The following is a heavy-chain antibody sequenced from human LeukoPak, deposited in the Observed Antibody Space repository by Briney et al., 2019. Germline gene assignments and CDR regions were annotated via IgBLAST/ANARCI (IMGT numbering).Heavy chain of an antibody. J-gene: IGHJ4*02. V-gene: IGHV4-61*02. CDR2: IYTSGST. Sequence: SETLSLACTVSGVSISSGSYYWRWIRQPAGKGLEWIGRIYTSGSTNYNPSLKSRVTISVDTSKNQFSLKLSSVTAADTAVYYCARVFENWGQGTLVTVSS. CDR1: GVSISSGSYY. CDR3: ARVFEN.